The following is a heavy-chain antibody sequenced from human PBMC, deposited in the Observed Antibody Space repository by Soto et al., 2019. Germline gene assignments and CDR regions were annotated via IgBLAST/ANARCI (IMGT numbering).Heavy chain of an antibody. CDR3: AKERLGIVVVPAGPDY. Sequence: GGSLRLSCAASGFTFSSHTMHWVRQAPGKGLEWVAPISYDGTNKYYADSVKGRFTISRDNSKNTLYLQMNSLRAEDTAVYYCAKERLGIVVVPAGPDYWGQGTLVTVSS. CDR2: ISYDGTNK. J-gene: IGHJ4*02. CDR1: GFTFSSHT. V-gene: IGHV3-30-3*01. D-gene: IGHD2-2*03.